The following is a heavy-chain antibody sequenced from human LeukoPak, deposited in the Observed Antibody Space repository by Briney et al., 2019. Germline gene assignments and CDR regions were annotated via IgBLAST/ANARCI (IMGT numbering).Heavy chain of an antibody. V-gene: IGHV3-23*01. D-gene: IGHD4-17*01. CDR3: ANALSGDYEHWFDP. CDR1: GFTFSSYA. CDR2: ISGSGGST. Sequence: PGGSLRLSCAASGFTFSSYAMSWVRQAPGKGLEWVSTISGSGGSTYYADSVKGRFTISRDNSKNTLYLLMNSLRAEDTAVYYCANALSGDYEHWFDPWGQGTLVTVSS. J-gene: IGHJ5*02.